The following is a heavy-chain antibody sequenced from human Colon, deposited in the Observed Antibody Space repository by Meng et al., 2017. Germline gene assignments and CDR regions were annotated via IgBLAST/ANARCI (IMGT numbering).Heavy chain of an antibody. V-gene: IGHV3-21*01. J-gene: IGHJ4*02. Sequence: VQVGESGGGLVKPGGSLSLSCAASGFTFSSYSMNWVRQAPGKGLEWVSSISTSSSYIYYADSVKGRFTISRDDAKNSLYLQMNSLRAEDTAVYYCARELQLGYWGQGTLVTVSS. CDR3: ARELQLGY. D-gene: IGHD5-24*01. CDR1: GFTFSSYS. CDR2: ISTSSSYI.